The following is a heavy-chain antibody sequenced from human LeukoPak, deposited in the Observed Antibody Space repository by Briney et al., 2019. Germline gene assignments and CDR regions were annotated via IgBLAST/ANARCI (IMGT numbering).Heavy chain of an antibody. CDR1: GLTLRTSA. CDR3: AAGFSNHGYIY. D-gene: IGHD6-13*01. CDR2: TVLGSGNT. Sequence: GTSVKVSCKASGLTLRTSAMQSVRQTRGQGGERIVWTVLGSGNTNCAQSLKERHTITRDKSTSTAYMELSSLRSEDTAMYYCAAGFSNHGYIYWGQGTLVTVSS. J-gene: IGHJ4*02. V-gene: IGHV1-58*02.